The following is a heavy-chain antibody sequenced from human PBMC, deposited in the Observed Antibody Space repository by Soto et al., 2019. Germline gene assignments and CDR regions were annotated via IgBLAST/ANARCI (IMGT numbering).Heavy chain of an antibody. Sequence: GGSLRLSCAASGFTFDDYAMHWVRQAPGKGLEWVSSISWNGGTTIYADSVKGRFTISRDNAKNSLYLQMNSLRAEDTAFYDCAKPPPGYYNVVGYYFDSWGQGTLVTVSS. CDR1: GFTFDDYA. CDR2: ISWNGGTT. CDR3: AKPPPGYYNVVGYYFDS. D-gene: IGHD3-9*01. V-gene: IGHV3-9*01. J-gene: IGHJ4*02.